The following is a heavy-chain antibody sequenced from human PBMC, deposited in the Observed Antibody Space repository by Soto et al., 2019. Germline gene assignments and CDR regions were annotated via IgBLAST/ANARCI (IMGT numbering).Heavy chain of an antibody. D-gene: IGHD2-2*01. V-gene: IGHV3-21*01. CDR2: ISSSSSYI. J-gene: IGHJ4*02. Sequence: GGSLRLSCAASGFTFSSYSMNWVRQAPGKGLEWVSSISSSSSYIYYADSVKGRFTISRDNAKNSLYLQMNSLRAEDTAVYYCARGYQEGIVVVPADSDYWGQGTLVTVSS. CDR1: GFTFSSYS. CDR3: ARGYQEGIVVVPADSDY.